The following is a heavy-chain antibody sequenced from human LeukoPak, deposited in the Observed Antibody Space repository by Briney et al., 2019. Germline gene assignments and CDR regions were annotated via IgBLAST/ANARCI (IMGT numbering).Heavy chain of an antibody. D-gene: IGHD3-10*01. CDR3: AGRWFGELFYYYYGMDV. J-gene: IGHJ6*02. CDR1: GYTFTSYA. V-gene: IGHV1-3*01. CDR2: INAGNGNT. Sequence: ASVKVSCKASGYTFTSYAMHWVRQAPGQRLEWMGWINAGNGNTKYSQKFQGRVTITRDTSASTAYMELSSLRSEDTAVYYCAGRWFGELFYYYYGMDVWGQGTTVTVSS.